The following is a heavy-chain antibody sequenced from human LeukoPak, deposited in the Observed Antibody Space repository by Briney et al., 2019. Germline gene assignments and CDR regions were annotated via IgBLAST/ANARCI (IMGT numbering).Heavy chain of an antibody. J-gene: IGHJ6*03. D-gene: IGHD4-23*01. Sequence: GGSLRLSCAASGFTFSVYSMNWVRQAPGKGLEWVSSITTSSSDMYYADSVKGRFTISRDNAKNSLFLQMNSLRAEDTAVYYCARDWYSAERWTIYYSYYIDVWGKGTTVTVSS. CDR3: ARDWYSAERWTIYYSYYIDV. CDR1: GFTFSVYS. V-gene: IGHV3-21*01. CDR2: ITTSSSDM.